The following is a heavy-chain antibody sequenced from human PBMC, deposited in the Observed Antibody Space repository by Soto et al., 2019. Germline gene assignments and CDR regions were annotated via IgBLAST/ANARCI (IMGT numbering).Heavy chain of an antibody. CDR1: GYTFSTYG. CDR3: ARMGDVPYYYYGMDV. CDR2: INGYNGNT. J-gene: IGHJ6*02. Sequence: QVQLVQSGAEVKKPGASVKVSCKASGYTFSTYGISWVRQAPGQGLEWMGWINGYNGNTNYAPKPQDRSTMTTDPSTTTAYMELRSLRSDDTAVYYCARMGDVPYYYYGMDVWGQGTTVTVSS. D-gene: IGHD3-16*01. V-gene: IGHV1-18*01.